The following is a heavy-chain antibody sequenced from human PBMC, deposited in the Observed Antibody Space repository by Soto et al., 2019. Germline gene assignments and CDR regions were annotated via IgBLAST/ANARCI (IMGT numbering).Heavy chain of an antibody. D-gene: IGHD3-16*01. J-gene: IGHJ4*02. CDR3: ARAYEGDYFDY. V-gene: IGHV3-64D*06. Sequence: GGSLRLSCSASGFTFSSYAMHWVRQAPGKGLEYVSSISTNGGSTHYADSVKGRFTISRDNSKNTQYLQMSSLRADDTAVYYCARAYEGDYFDYWGQGTLVTVSS. CDR2: ISTNGGST. CDR1: GFTFSSYA.